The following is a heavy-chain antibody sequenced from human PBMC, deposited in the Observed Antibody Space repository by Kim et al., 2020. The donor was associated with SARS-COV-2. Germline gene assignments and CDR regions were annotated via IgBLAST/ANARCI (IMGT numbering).Heavy chain of an antibody. V-gene: IGHV4-4*07. CDR3: AREDEHYDNSGKGKFDS. D-gene: IGHD3-22*01. Sequence: PSPKSRVTMSADTPKNQFSLTLSSVTAADTAVYYCAREDEHYDNSGKGKFDSWGQGALVTVSS. J-gene: IGHJ4*02.